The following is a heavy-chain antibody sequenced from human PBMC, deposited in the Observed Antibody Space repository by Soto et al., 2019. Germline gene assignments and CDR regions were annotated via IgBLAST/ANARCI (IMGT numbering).Heavy chain of an antibody. CDR3: ARILFGRSVAGGYFYMDV. CDR2: IFSTDAT. V-gene: IGHV2-26*01. Sequence: VTLQESGPVLVQPPETLTLTCPVSGFSLSNGTVGVRWIRQPPGKALEWLAHIFSTDATSFRTSLTSTLTISEDTSKSQVVVTMTNVDPVDTATYYCARILFGRSVAGGYFYMDVWGKGTPGTVAS. J-gene: IGHJ6*03. D-gene: IGHD6-19*01. CDR1: GFSLSNGTVG.